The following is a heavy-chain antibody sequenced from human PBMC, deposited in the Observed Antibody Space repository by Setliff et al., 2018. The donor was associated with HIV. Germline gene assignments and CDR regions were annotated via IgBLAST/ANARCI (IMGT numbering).Heavy chain of an antibody. D-gene: IGHD2-8*01. CDR1: GGSISTYY. Sequence: SETLSLTCTVSGGSISTYYWSWIRQPPGKGLEWIAYIYYTGNTYYNPSLKSRVAISVDTSENQFSLKLNSVTAADTAVYYCARRGRDGVLIVFATGFDPWGQGTLVTVSS. CDR3: ARRGRDGVLIVFATGFDP. J-gene: IGHJ5*02. CDR2: IYYTGNT. V-gene: IGHV4-59*08.